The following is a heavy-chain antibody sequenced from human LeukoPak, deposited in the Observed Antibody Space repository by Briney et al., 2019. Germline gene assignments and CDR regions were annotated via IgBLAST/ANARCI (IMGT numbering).Heavy chain of an antibody. CDR1: GYTFTNYA. CDR3: ARGLWFGDPRDYYYYMDV. CDR2: INAGNGNS. D-gene: IGHD3-10*01. V-gene: IGHV1-3*01. Sequence: ASVKVSCKASGYTFTNYAMHWVRQAPGQRLEWMGWINAGNGNSKYSQKFQGRVTITRDTSASTAYMELSSLRSEDTAVYYCARGLWFGDPRDYYYYMDVWGKGTTVTVSS. J-gene: IGHJ6*03.